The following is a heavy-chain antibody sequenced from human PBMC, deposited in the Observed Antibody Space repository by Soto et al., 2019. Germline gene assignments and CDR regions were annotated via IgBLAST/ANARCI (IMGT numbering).Heavy chain of an antibody. J-gene: IGHJ6*02. Sequence: GESLKISCKGSGYSFTSYWISWVRQVPGKGLEWMGRIDPSDSYTNYSPSFQGHVTISADKSISTAYLQWSSLKASDTAMYYCARHIITIFGVVTYGMDVWGQGTTVTVSS. CDR2: IDPSDSYT. CDR1: GYSFTSYW. CDR3: ARHIITIFGVVTYGMDV. V-gene: IGHV5-10-1*01. D-gene: IGHD3-3*01.